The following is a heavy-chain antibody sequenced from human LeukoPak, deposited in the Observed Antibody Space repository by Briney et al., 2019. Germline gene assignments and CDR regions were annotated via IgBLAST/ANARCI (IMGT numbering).Heavy chain of an antibody. CDR3: ARDLAWGAFDY. Sequence: GGSLRLSCAASGFTFSSYSMNWVRQAPGKGLEWVSSISRSSYIYYADSVKGRFTISRDDSKNTLSLQMNSLRVEDTAVYYCARDLAWGAFDYWGQGTLVTVSS. J-gene: IGHJ4*02. CDR2: ISRSSYI. D-gene: IGHD7-27*01. CDR1: GFTFSSYS. V-gene: IGHV3-21*04.